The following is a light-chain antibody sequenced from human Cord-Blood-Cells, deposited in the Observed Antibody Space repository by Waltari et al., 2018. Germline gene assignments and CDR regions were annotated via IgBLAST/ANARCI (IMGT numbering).Light chain of an antibody. J-gene: IGKJ1*01. CDR2: AAS. CDR3: QQSYSTPR. CDR1: QSISSY. Sequence: DIQMTQSPSSLSASVGDRVTITCRASQSISSYLNLYQQKPWKAPKLLIYAASSLQSGVPSRFSGSGSGTDFTLTISSLQPEDFATDYCQQSYSTPRFGQGTKVEIK. V-gene: IGKV1-39*01.